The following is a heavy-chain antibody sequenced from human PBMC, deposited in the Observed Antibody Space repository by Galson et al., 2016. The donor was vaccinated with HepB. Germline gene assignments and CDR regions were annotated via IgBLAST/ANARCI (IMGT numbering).Heavy chain of an antibody. D-gene: IGHD6-19*01. J-gene: IGHJ4*02. CDR3: ARRLTGAGTFDY. CDR2: IYYSGST. Sequence: SETLSLTCSVPGGAISGSSFYWGWIRQPPGKRLEWIGSIYYSGSTYNSPSLKSRATMSVDTSKNQFSLKLSSVTAADTAVYYCARRLTGAGTFDYWGQGTLVTVSS. CDR1: GGAISGSSFY. V-gene: IGHV4-39*01.